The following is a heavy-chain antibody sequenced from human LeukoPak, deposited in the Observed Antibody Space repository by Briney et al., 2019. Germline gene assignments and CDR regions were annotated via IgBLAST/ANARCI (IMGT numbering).Heavy chain of an antibody. CDR2: TSGSGGVT. J-gene: IGHJ6*02. Sequence: PGGPLRLSCAASGFTFSSYAVTWVPQARGKGLEWLSRTSGSGGVTYYADSVGGRFTISRENSKNTLFLQMNSLRAEDTAIYYCAKLRGTTGTTDFLDGMDVWGQGTTVTVSS. V-gene: IGHV3-23*01. D-gene: IGHD1-1*01. CDR3: AKLRGTTGTTDFLDGMDV. CDR1: GFTFSSYA.